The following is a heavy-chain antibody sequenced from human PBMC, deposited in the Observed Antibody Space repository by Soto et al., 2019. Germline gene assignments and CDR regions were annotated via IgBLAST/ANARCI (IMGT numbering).Heavy chain of an antibody. CDR2: IYFDGNA. CDR3: ARHLHSLPDGYNFDY. CDR1: GASLSSGEHY. D-gene: IGHD5-12*01. J-gene: IGHJ4*02. Sequence: PSETLSLTCSASGASLSSGEHYWNWIRQPPGKGLEWIGYIYFDGNAYYHPSLKSRVTISMDMSKNQFSLRMTSVTAADTAVYYCARHLHSLPDGYNFDYWGQGTLVTVSS. V-gene: IGHV4-30-4*01.